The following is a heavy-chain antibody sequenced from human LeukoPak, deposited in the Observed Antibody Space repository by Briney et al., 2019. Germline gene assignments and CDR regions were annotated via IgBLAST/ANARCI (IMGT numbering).Heavy chain of an antibody. CDR2: IKQDGSDK. V-gene: IGHV3-7*01. Sequence: GDSLRLSCAASGFTFTKYWMTWVRQAPGKGLEWVGNIKQDGSDKNYMDSVKGRFSISRDNTKNSVYLQMSSLRAEDTAVYYCAREVWGPEYWGQGTLVTVSS. CDR3: AREVWGPEY. CDR1: GFTFTKYW. D-gene: IGHD1-14*01. J-gene: IGHJ4*02.